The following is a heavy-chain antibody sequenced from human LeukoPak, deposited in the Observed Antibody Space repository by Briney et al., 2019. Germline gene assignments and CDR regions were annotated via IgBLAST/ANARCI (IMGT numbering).Heavy chain of an antibody. CDR3: AREGAVGVITLDDAFDI. CDR1: GGSFSGYY. CDR2: INHSGST. D-gene: IGHD3-16*02. Sequence: SETLSLTCAVYGGSFSGYYWSWIRQSPGKGLEWIGEINHSGSTNYNPSLKSRVTISADTSKNQFSLKLSSVTAADTAVYYCAREGAVGVITLDDAFDIWGQGTMVTVSS. J-gene: IGHJ3*02. V-gene: IGHV4-34*01.